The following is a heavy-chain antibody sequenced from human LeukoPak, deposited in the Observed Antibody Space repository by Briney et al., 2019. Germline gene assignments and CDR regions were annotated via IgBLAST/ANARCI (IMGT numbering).Heavy chain of an antibody. J-gene: IGHJ4*02. Sequence: GESLKISCKGSGYSFTSYWIGWVRQMPGKGLEWMGIIYPGDSDTRYSPSFQGQVTVSADKSFSTAYLQWSSLKASDTAMYYCARASIAAAHFFFDYWGQGTLVTVSS. V-gene: IGHV5-51*01. CDR2: IYPGDSDT. D-gene: IGHD6-13*01. CDR1: GYSFTSYW. CDR3: ARASIAAAHFFFDY.